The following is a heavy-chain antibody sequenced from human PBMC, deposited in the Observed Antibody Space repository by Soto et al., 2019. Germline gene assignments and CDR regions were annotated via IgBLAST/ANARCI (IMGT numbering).Heavy chain of an antibody. J-gene: IGHJ4*02. CDR1: GGSISSSNW. D-gene: IGHD5-18*01. CDR3: ARAPLTYSLVPEGYFDY. V-gene: IGHV4-4*02. CDR2: IYHSGST. Sequence: QVQLQESGPGLVKPSGTLSLTCAVSGGSISSSNWWSWVRQPPGKGLEWIGEIYHSGSTNYNPCLKSRVTISVDKSMNQLSLKLRSVTDADTAVYYCARAPLTYSLVPEGYFDYWGQGPLVTVSS.